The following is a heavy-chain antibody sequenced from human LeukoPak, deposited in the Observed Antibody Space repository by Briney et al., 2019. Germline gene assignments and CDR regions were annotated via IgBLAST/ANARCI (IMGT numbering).Heavy chain of an antibody. V-gene: IGHV1-69*13. CDR3: ARDSGSAYNWLDP. CDR1: GGSFSSYT. Sequence: SVKVSCKAYGGSFSSYTISWVRQAPGQGLEWMGGIIPMFAKTDYAQKFQGRVTIAADESTTTAYMELRRLRPDDTAVYYCARDSGSAYNWLDPWGQGTLVTVSS. J-gene: IGHJ5*02. CDR2: IIPMFAKT. D-gene: IGHD1-26*01.